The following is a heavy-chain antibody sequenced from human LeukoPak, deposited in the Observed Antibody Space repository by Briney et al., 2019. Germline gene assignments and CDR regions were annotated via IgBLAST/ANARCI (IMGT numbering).Heavy chain of an antibody. J-gene: IGHJ4*02. Sequence: GGSLRLSCAASGFTFIDYDMHWVRQVIGEGLEWVSAIGIRGDTHYSGSVKGRFTISRENAESSLYLQMNSLRAEDTAVYYCARGGIQVSGIDEFDYWGQGALVTVSS. D-gene: IGHD6-19*01. CDR3: ARGGIQVSGIDEFDY. V-gene: IGHV3-13*01. CDR1: GFTFIDYD. CDR2: IGIRGDT.